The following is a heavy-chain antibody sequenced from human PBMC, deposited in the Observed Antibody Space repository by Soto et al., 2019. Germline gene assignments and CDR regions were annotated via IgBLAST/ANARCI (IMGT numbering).Heavy chain of an antibody. CDR3: AKDRIAARLRGLLDY. J-gene: IGHJ4*02. CDR1: GFTFSSYA. D-gene: IGHD6-6*01. CDR2: ISGSGGST. Sequence: EVQLLESGGGLVQPGGSLRLSCAASGFTFSSYAMSWVRQAPGKGLEWVSAISGSGGSTYYADSVKGRFTISRDNSKNTLYLQMNSLRAEDTDVYYCAKDRIAARLRGLLDYWVQGTLVSVSS. V-gene: IGHV3-23*01.